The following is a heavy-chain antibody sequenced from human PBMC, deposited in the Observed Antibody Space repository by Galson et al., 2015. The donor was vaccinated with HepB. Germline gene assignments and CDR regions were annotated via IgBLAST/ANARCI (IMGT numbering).Heavy chain of an antibody. Sequence: SLRLSCAASGFRPSSYSMNWVRQAPGKGLEWVSSIHSSGFYKYYAGSVKGRFTISRDNARNSLYLQMSSLRVEDMAVYYCARENGRQLPLDYWGQGTLVTVSS. V-gene: IGHV3-21*01. CDR2: IHSSGFYK. CDR1: GFRPSSYS. J-gene: IGHJ4*02. CDR3: ARENGRQLPLDY. D-gene: IGHD2-2*01.